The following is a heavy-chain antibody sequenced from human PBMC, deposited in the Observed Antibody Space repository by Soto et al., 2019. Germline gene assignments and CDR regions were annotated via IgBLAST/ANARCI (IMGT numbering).Heavy chain of an antibody. CDR2: FDPEDGET. CDR3: ATGPMYDNALDY. Sequence: ASVTVSCKVSVYTLTELSMHWVRQAPGKGLEWMGGFDPEDGETIYAQKFQGRVTMTEDTSTDTAYMELSSLRSEDTAVYYCATGPMYDNALDYWGQGTLVTVSS. J-gene: IGHJ4*02. D-gene: IGHD2-8*01. V-gene: IGHV1-24*01. CDR1: VYTLTELS.